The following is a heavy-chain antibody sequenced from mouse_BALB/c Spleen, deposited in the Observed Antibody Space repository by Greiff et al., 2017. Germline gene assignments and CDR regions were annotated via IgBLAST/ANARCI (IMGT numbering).Heavy chain of an antibody. CDR3: ARLDGYGNYPYWYFDV. Sequence: VQLKQSGPELVKPGASVKIPCKASGYTFTDYNMDWVKQSHGKSLEWIGDINPNNGGTIYNQKFKGKATLTVDKSSSTAYMELRSLTSEDTAVYYCARLDGYGNYPYWYFDVWGAGTTVTVSS. D-gene: IGHD2-1*01. V-gene: IGHV1-18*01. CDR1: GYTFTDYN. CDR2: INPNNGGT. J-gene: IGHJ1*01.